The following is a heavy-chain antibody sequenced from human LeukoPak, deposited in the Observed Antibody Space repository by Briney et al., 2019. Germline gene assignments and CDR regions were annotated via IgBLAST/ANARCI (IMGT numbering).Heavy chain of an antibody. J-gene: IGHJ4*01. CDR2: INTDGSNT. CDR1: GFTFSSYG. V-gene: IGHV3-74*01. Sequence: GGSLRLSCAASGFTFSSYGMHWVRQAPGKGLVWVSRINTDGSNTIYADSVEGRFTISRDNAKSTLYLQMNSLRAEDTAVYFCATDQSIAGPTTADYWGQGTLVTVSS. CDR3: ATDQSIAGPTTADY. D-gene: IGHD1-26*01.